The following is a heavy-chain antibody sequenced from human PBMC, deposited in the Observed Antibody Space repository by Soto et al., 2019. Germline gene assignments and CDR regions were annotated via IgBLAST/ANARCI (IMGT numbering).Heavy chain of an antibody. D-gene: IGHD6-13*01. V-gene: IGHV3-23*01. CDR3: AKGAPLVAAGTWWFDP. CDR2: ISYSGHTT. J-gene: IGHJ5*02. Sequence: GGSLRLSCAASGFTFTSYAMNWVRQAPGQGLEWVSSISYSGHTTYYADSVKGRFTITRDNSNNTLYLQMDSLRGEDTAVYYCAKGAPLVAAGTWWFDPWGQGTLVSLSS. CDR1: GFTFTSYA.